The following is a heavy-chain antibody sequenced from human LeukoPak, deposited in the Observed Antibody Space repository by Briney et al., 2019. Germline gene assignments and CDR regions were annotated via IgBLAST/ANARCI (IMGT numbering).Heavy chain of an antibody. CDR3: ARGVKMVRGVTYFDY. J-gene: IGHJ4*02. D-gene: IGHD3-10*01. V-gene: IGHV4-39*07. CDR2: IYYSGST. Sequence: SETLSLTCTVSGGSISSSSYYWGWLRQPPGKGLEWIGSIYYSGSTYYNPSLKSRVTISVDTSKNQFSLKLSSVTAADTAVYYCARGVKMVRGVTYFDYWGQGTLVTVSS. CDR1: GGSISSSSYY.